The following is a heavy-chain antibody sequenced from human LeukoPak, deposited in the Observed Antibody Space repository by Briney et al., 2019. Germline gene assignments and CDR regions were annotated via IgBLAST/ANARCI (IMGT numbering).Heavy chain of an antibody. CDR1: GFTFSIYS. V-gene: IGHV3-21*04. D-gene: IGHD1-26*01. Sequence: KPGGSLRLSCAASGFTFSIYSMNWVRQAPGKGLEWVSSISSSSSSYIYYADSVKGRFTISRDNSKNTLYLQMNSLRAEDTAVYYCAKESGSYSRHYYGMDVWGQGTTVTVSS. CDR2: ISSSSSSYI. CDR3: AKESGSYSRHYYGMDV. J-gene: IGHJ6*02.